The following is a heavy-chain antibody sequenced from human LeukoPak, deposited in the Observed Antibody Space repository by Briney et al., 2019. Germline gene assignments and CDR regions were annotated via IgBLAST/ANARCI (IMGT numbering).Heavy chain of an antibody. D-gene: IGHD3-22*01. CDR2: IIPIFGTA. CDR1: GYTFTSYG. J-gene: IGHJ4*02. CDR3: ARGRITMIVVALDY. V-gene: IGHV1-69*13. Sequence: SVKVSCKASGYTFTSYGISWVRQAPGQGLEWMGGIIPIFGTANYAQKFQGRVTITADESTSTAYMELSSLRSEDTAVYYCARGRITMIVVALDYWGQGTLVTVSS.